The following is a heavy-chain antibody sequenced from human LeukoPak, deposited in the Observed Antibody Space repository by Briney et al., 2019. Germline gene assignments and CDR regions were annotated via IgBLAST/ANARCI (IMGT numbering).Heavy chain of an antibody. CDR2: ISAAGDVT. D-gene: IGHD7-27*01. CDR1: GFIFSNYA. CDR3: AKKRGETGDYFDY. J-gene: IGHJ4*02. Sequence: PGGSLRLSCVGSGFIFSNYAMNWVRQAPGKGLEWVSTISAAGDVTYHADSVKGRFTISRDNSKNKLFMQMNSLRAEDTAVYYCAKKRGETGDYFDYWDQGTLVTVSS. V-gene: IGHV3-23*01.